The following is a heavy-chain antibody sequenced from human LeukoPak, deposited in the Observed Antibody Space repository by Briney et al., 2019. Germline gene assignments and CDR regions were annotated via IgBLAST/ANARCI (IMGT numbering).Heavy chain of an antibody. J-gene: IGHJ4*02. CDR2: ISYDGSNK. CDR3: AKDSSGSYTFYDY. D-gene: IGHD3-10*01. Sequence: PGGSLGLSCAASGFTFSDYGMHWVRQAPGKGLEGVAVISYDGSNKYYADSVKGRFTISRDNSKNTLYLQMNSLRAEDTAVYYCAKDSSGSYTFYDYWGQGTLVTVSS. V-gene: IGHV3-30*18. CDR1: GFTFSDYG.